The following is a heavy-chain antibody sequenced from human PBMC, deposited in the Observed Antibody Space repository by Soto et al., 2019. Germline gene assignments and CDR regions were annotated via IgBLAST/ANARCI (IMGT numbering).Heavy chain of an antibody. CDR3: ARVYYDSSGYYPYYYYYGMDV. Sequence: SETLSLTCTASGGSISSYYWSWIRQPPGKGLEWIGYIYYSGSTNYNPSLKSRVTISVDTSKNQFSLKLSSLTAADTAVYYCARVYYDSSGYYPYYYYYGMDVWGQGTTVTVS. CDR1: GGSISSYY. J-gene: IGHJ6*02. D-gene: IGHD3-22*01. V-gene: IGHV4-59*01. CDR2: IYYSGST.